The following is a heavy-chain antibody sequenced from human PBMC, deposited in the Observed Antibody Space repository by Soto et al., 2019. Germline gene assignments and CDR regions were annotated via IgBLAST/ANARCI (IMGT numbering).Heavy chain of an antibody. J-gene: IGHJ4*02. V-gene: IGHV1-69*04. D-gene: IGHD3-9*01. CDR2: IIPILGIA. Sequence: SVKVSCKASGGTFSSYTISWVRQAPGQGLEWMGRIIPILGIANYAQKFQGRVTITADKSTSTAYMELSSLRSEDTAVYYCARDVPDDILTGYFDYWGQGTLVTVSS. CDR1: GGTFSSYT. CDR3: ARDVPDDILTGYFDY.